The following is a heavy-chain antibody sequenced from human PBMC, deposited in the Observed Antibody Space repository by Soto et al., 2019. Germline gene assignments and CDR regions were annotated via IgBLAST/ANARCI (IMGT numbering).Heavy chain of an antibody. V-gene: IGHV3-33*01. CDR1: GFTFSSYG. Sequence: GGSLRLSCAASGFTFSSYGMHWVRQAPGKGLEWVAVIWYDGSNKYYADSVKGRFTISRDNSKNTLYLQMNSLRAEDTAVYYCARQWLEQPGYYGMDVWGQGNTVTVSS. CDR2: IWYDGSNK. D-gene: IGHD6-19*01. CDR3: ARQWLEQPGYYGMDV. J-gene: IGHJ6*02.